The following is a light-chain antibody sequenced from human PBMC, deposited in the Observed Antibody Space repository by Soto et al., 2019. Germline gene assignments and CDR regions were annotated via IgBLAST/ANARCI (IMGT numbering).Light chain of an antibody. CDR1: QTISTK. J-gene: IGKJ5*01. Sequence: EIVLTQSPATLSVSPGERASLSCRASQTISTKLVWYQQKPGQAPRLLIYGASTRATGIPDRFXGSGXGTXXXXXXXXXXSEDFAIXXCQQYXNWPPITFGQGTRLEIX. V-gene: IGKV3-15*01. CDR3: QQYXNWPPIT. CDR2: GAS.